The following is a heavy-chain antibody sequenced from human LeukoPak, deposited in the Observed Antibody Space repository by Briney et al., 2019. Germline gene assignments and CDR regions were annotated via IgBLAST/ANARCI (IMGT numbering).Heavy chain of an antibody. V-gene: IGHV3-30*03. J-gene: IGHJ4*02. CDR3: ATGVEIAVAGSVAY. Sequence: PGRSLRLSCAASGFTFSSYGMHWVRQAPGKGLEWVAFISSDGSNEYYTDSVKGRFTISRDNSKNTRYLQMNSLRVEDTAVYYCATGVEIAVAGSVAYWGQGTLVTVSS. CDR1: GFTFSSYG. D-gene: IGHD6-19*01. CDR2: ISSDGSNE.